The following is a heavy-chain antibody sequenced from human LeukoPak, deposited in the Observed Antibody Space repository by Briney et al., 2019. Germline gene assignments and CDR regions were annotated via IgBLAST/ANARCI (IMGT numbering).Heavy chain of an antibody. J-gene: IGHJ6*03. CDR3: ARHQARNGYYSYYYMDV. D-gene: IGHD1-14*01. V-gene: IGHV4-39*01. Sequence: IYQPPSKSVEWGRSVFYSGLTYYNPYLKSRVTISVDTSNNHFSLKLSSVTAADKVVYYCARHQARNGYYSYYYMDVWGKGTMVMISS. CDR2: VFYSGLT.